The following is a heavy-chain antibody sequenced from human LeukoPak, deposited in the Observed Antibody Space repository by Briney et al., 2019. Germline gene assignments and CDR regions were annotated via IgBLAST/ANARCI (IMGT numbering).Heavy chain of an antibody. CDR1: GFTFSNFS. Sequence: SGGSLSLSCAASGFTFSNFSMSWVRQPPGKGLDWISAISGRGGSTYYADSVKDRFTISRDNSKNNQYLQMSSLRAEDTAVYYCGPTLGYNYYIDVWGKGTTVTVSS. D-gene: IGHD3-10*01. V-gene: IGHV3-23*01. CDR2: ISGRGGST. CDR3: GPTLGYNYYIDV. J-gene: IGHJ6*03.